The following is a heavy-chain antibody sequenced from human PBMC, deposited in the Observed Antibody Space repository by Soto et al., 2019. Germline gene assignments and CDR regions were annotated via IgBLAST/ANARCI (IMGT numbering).Heavy chain of an antibody. V-gene: IGHV4-34*01. D-gene: IGHD2-8*02. CDR3: ARVKITGLFDY. J-gene: IGHJ4*02. CDR1: GGSFSGYY. Sequence: QVQLQQWGAGLLKPSETLSLTCAVYGGSFSGYYWTWIRQPPGTGLEWIGEINHSGSTNYNPSLKIRVSISVDTSKNQFSLKMTSLTSPDTALHPCARVKITGLFDYWGQGTLVTVSS. CDR2: INHSGST.